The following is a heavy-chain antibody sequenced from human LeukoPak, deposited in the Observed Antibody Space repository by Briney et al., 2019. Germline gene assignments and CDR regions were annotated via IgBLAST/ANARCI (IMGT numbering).Heavy chain of an antibody. D-gene: IGHD1-1*01. Sequence: SETLSLTCAVFGGSFSGYYWTLIRQTPGKGLEWIGEISHTGGTNYNPSLKSRVTISVDSSKRQFSLRVTSETAADTGVYYCARVPDITARPCDSWGPGTLVTVSS. CDR1: GGSFSGYY. J-gene: IGHJ4*02. CDR3: ARVPDITARPCDS. CDR2: ISHTGGT. V-gene: IGHV4-34*01.